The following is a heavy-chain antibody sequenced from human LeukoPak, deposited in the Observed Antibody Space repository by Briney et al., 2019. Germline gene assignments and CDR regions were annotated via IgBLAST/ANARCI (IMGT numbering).Heavy chain of an antibody. CDR1: GFTFRSFW. CDR3: ARGPSGYHNT. V-gene: IGHV3-7*01. D-gene: IGHD5-12*01. CDR2: IKEDGSEK. J-gene: IGHJ4*02. Sequence: GGSLRLSCAASGFTFRSFWMSWVRQAPGKGLEWVADIKEDGSEKYFVDSVKGRFTISRDNAKNTLSLQMNSLRAEDTAVYYCARGPSGYHNTGGQGTLVTVSS.